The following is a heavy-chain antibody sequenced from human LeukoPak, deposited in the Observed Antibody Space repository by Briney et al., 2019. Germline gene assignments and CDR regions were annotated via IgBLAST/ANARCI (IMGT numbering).Heavy chain of an antibody. CDR3: AKDVY. Sequence: GGSLRLSCAASEFTFSNYAMSWVRQAPGKGLEWVSTINNNGGNTYYADSVKGRFTISRDNSKNTLYLQMNSLRAEDTAVYYCAKDVYWGQGTLVTVPS. CDR2: INNNGGNT. J-gene: IGHJ4*02. V-gene: IGHV3-23*01. CDR1: EFTFSNYA.